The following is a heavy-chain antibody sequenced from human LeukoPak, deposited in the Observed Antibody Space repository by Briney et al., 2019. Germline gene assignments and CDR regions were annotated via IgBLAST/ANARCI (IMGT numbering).Heavy chain of an antibody. J-gene: IGHJ4*02. CDR3: VREGNYYGLDFDS. D-gene: IGHD1-26*01. CDR2: TYYRSKWYS. V-gene: IGHV6-1*01. Sequence: SQTLSLTCAISGDSVSSNIASWNWIRQSPSRGLEWLGRTYYRSKWYSDYVVSAKSRIVINPDTSKNQFSLQLNSVTPEDTAVYYCVREGNYYGLDFDSWGQGTLVTVSS. CDR1: GDSVSSNIAS.